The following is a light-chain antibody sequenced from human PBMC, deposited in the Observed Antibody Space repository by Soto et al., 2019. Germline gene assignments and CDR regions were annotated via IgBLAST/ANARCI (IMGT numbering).Light chain of an antibody. CDR3: MQDTHWPPIT. CDR2: KVY. Sequence: VVVTPSPLSLPVTLGQSSSLSCISSQCLVHSDGNTCLSWFHHIPGHSQXRIIHKVYNRDSGVPDRFSGSGSGTDFTLKISRVEAEDVGVYYCMQDTHWPPITFGQGTRLDIK. CDR1: QCLVHSDGNTC. V-gene: IGKV2-30*02. J-gene: IGKJ5*01.